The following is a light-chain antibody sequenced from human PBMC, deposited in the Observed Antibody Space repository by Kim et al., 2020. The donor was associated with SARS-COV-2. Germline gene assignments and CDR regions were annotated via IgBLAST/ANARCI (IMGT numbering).Light chain of an antibody. Sequence: PGESATLSCRACQSIGSSLAWYQHKPGQAPRLLINDAFNRATGIPARFSGSGSGTDFTLTISRLEPEDFAVYYCQQRSNWYTFGQGTKLEIK. V-gene: IGKV3-11*01. CDR3: QQRSNWYT. CDR2: DAF. J-gene: IGKJ2*01. CDR1: QSIGSS.